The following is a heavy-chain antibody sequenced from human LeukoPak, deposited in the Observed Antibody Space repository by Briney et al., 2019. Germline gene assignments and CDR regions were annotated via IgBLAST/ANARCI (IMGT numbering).Heavy chain of an antibody. CDR2: IYSGGST. CDR1: GFTASSNY. CDR3: ASTQRGDYFDY. Sequence: GGSLRLSCAASGFTASSNYMSWVRQAPGKGLEWVSVIYSGGSTYYADSVKGRFTISRDNSKNTLYLQMNSLRAEDTAVYYCASTQRGDYFDYWGRGTLVTVSS. J-gene: IGHJ4*02. V-gene: IGHV3-66*01. D-gene: IGHD2-15*01.